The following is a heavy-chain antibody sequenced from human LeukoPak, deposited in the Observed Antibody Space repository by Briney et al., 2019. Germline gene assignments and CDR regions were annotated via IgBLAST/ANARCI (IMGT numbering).Heavy chain of an antibody. Sequence: PGRSLRLSCAASGFTFSSYAMHWVRQAPGKGLEWVAVISYDGSNKYYADSVKGRFTISRDNSKNTLYLQMNSLRAVDTAVYYCARDRGAGISYSSSCFDYWGQGTLVTVSS. J-gene: IGHJ4*02. V-gene: IGHV3-30*01. D-gene: IGHD6-13*01. CDR3: ARDRGAGISYSSSCFDY. CDR2: ISYDGSNK. CDR1: GFTFSSYA.